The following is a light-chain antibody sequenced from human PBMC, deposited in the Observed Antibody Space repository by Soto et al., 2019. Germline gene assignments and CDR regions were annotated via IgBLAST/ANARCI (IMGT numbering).Light chain of an antibody. V-gene: IGKV3D-15*01. J-gene: IGKJ4*01. CDR3: QQYSVWPLT. Sequence: EIVLTQSPATLSMSPGERAALSCRASQSVSNNLAWYQQKPGQPPRLLIFGASTRATGIPARFSGSGSEAEFALTISTLQSEDFAVYYCQQYSVWPLTFGGGTKVEIK. CDR2: GAS. CDR1: QSVSNN.